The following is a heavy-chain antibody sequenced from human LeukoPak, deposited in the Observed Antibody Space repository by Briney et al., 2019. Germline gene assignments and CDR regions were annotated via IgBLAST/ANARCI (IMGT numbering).Heavy chain of an antibody. D-gene: IGHD3-10*01. CDR2: IIPIFGTA. V-gene: IGHV1-69*13. J-gene: IGHJ4*02. Sequence: SVKVSCKASGGTFSSYAISWVRQAPGQGLEWMGGIIPIFGTANYAQKFQGRVTITADESTSTAYMELSSLRSEDTAVYYCARDYYYYGSGSSISFDYWGQGALVTVSS. CDR3: ARDYYYYGSGSSISFDY. CDR1: GGTFSSYA.